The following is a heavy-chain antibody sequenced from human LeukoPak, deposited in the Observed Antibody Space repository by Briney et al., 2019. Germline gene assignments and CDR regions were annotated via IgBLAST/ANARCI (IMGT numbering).Heavy chain of an antibody. CDR1: GYTFTSYD. Sequence: ASVKVSCKASGYTFTSYDINWVRQATGQGLEWMGWMNPNSGNTGYAQKFQGRVTITRNTSISTAYMELSSLRAEDTAVYYCARVQAYNYGLDNHYYMDVWGKGTTVTVSS. J-gene: IGHJ6*03. CDR2: MNPNSGNT. V-gene: IGHV1-8*03. CDR3: ARVQAYNYGLDNHYYMDV. D-gene: IGHD5-24*01.